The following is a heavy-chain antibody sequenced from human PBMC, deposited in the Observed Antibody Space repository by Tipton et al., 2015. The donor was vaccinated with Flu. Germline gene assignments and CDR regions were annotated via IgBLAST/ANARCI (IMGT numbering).Heavy chain of an antibody. D-gene: IGHD3-22*01. J-gene: IGHJ6*02. CDR1: GFTFSSYG. V-gene: IGHV3-30*18. CDR2: ISYDGSNK. CDR3: AKDLVTMIVVGTYGMDV. Sequence: AASGFTFSSYGMHWVRQAPGKGLEWVAVISYDGSNKYYADSVKGRFTISRDNSKNTLYLQMNSLRAEDTAVYYCAKDLVTMIVVGTYGMDVWGQGTTVTVSS.